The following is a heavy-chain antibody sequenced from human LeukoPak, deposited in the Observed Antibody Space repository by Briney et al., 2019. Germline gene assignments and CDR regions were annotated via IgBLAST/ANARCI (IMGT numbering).Heavy chain of an antibody. Sequence: GGSLRLSCAASGFTFSDYYMSWIRQAPGKGLEWVSYISSSGSTIYYADSVKGRFTISRDNAKNSLYLQMNSLRAEDTAVYHCARESPYLGYCSSTSCYEGFDYWGQGTLVTVSS. D-gene: IGHD2-2*01. CDR2: ISSSGSTI. V-gene: IGHV3-11*01. CDR1: GFTFSDYY. J-gene: IGHJ4*02. CDR3: ARESPYLGYCSSTSCYEGFDY.